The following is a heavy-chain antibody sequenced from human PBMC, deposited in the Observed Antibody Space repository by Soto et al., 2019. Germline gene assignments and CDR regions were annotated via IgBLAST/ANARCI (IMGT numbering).Heavy chain of an antibody. J-gene: IGHJ4*02. CDR2: INPNSGGT. D-gene: IGHD2-2*01. CDR1: GYTFTGYY. CDR3: AKGYYSITSCPFDY. Sequence: VASVKVSCKASGYTFTGYYMHWVRQAPGQGLEWMGWINPNSGGTNYEQKFQGWVTMTRDTSISTAYMELSRLRSDDTAVYYCAKGYYSITSCPFDYWGQGTLVTVSS. V-gene: IGHV1-2*04.